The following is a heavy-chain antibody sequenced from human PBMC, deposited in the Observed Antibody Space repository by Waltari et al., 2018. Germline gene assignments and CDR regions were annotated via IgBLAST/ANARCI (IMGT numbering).Heavy chain of an antibody. CDR3: ARDSLDYGGWFDS. V-gene: IGHV3-53*01. CDR2: VGPTTET. CDR1: DFLTGNLY. Sequence: EVELVESGGGLIQPGGSLRLSCAASDFLTGNLYMNWVRQVPGKGVWWVARVGPTTETEYTASVKGRFSVSRDDSTNTVYLQMNSLRAKDTAIYYCARDSLDYGGWFDSWGQGAPVTVSS. J-gene: IGHJ5*01. D-gene: IGHD4-17*01.